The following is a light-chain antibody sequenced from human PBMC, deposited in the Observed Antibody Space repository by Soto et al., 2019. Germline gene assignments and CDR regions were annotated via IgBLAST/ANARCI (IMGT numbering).Light chain of an antibody. CDR2: EVS. CDR3: SSYTSSSTVV. V-gene: IGLV2-14*01. CDR1: SSDVGGYNY. Sequence: QSALTQIPSASGSPGQSVVISCTGTSSDVGGYNYVSWYQQHPGKAPKLMIYEVSNRPSGVSNRFSGSKSGNTASLTISGLQAEDEADYYCSSYTSSSTVVFGGGTKLTVL. J-gene: IGLJ2*01.